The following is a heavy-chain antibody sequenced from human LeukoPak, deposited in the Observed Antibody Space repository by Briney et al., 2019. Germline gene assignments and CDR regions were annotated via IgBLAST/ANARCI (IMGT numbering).Heavy chain of an antibody. CDR3: ARDWFHAIDY. V-gene: IGHV3-7*01. CDR1: GFTFSSYW. J-gene: IGHJ4*02. CDR2: IKQDGSEK. Sequence: PGGSLRLSCEASGFTFSSYWMSWVRQAPGKGLEWVANIKQDGSEKKYLDSVKGRFTISRDNAKNTLYLQMNSLRDEDTAVYYCARDWFHAIDYWGQGTLVTVSS. D-gene: IGHD2/OR15-2a*01.